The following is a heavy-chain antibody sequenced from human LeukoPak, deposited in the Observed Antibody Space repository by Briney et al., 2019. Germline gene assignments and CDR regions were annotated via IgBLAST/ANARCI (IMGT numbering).Heavy chain of an antibody. CDR1: GFTFSSYA. Sequence: GGSLRLSCAASGFTFSSYAMSWVRQAPGKGLEWVSAISGSGGSTYYADSVKGRFTISRDNSKSTLYLQMNSLRAEDTAVYYSAKRGAYDSSGYYLDYWGQGTLVTVSS. V-gene: IGHV3-23*01. D-gene: IGHD3-22*01. J-gene: IGHJ4*02. CDR3: AKRGAYDSSGYYLDY. CDR2: ISGSGGST.